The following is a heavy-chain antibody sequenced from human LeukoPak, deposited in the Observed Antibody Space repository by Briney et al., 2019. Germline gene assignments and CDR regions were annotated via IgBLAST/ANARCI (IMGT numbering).Heavy chain of an antibody. D-gene: IGHD6-19*01. Sequence: SETLSLTCTVSGGSISSGSYYWSWIRQPAGKGLEWIGRIYTSGSTNYNPSLKSRVTISVDTSKNQFSLKLSSVTAADTAVYYCARAGYSSGWVFDYWGQGTLVTVSS. J-gene: IGHJ4*02. CDR2: IYTSGST. CDR1: GGSISSGSYY. CDR3: ARAGYSSGWVFDY. V-gene: IGHV4-61*02.